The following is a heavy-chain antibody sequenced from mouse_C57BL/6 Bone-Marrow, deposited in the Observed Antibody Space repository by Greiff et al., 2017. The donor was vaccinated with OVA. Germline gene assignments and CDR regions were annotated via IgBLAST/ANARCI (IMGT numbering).Heavy chain of an antibody. J-gene: IGHJ3*01. D-gene: IGHD2-3*01. Sequence: VQLKQSGAELVRPGASVKLSCTASGFNIKDDYMHWVKQRPEQGLEWIGWIDPENGDTEYASKFQGKATITADTSSNTAYLQLSSLTSEDTAVYYCTTHYDGYPAWFAYWGQGTLVTVSA. CDR3: TTHYDGYPAWFAY. CDR1: GFNIKDDY. CDR2: IDPENGDT. V-gene: IGHV14-4*01.